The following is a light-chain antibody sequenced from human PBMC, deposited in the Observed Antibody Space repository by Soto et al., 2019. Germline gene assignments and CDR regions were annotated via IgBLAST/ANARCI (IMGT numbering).Light chain of an antibody. J-gene: IGKJ1*01. Sequence: DLQMTQSPSTLSASVGDRVTITCRASQSIGISLAWYQQKPGKAPNLLIYRASSLESGVPSRFSGSGSGAEFTLTISSLQPDDFATYYCQQYSLYPWTFGQGTEVE. CDR2: RAS. CDR1: QSIGIS. V-gene: IGKV1-5*03. CDR3: QQYSLYPWT.